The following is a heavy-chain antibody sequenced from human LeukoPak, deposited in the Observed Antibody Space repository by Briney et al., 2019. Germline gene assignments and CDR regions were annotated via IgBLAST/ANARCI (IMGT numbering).Heavy chain of an antibody. D-gene: IGHD6-19*01. V-gene: IGHV3-30*03. J-gene: IGHJ1*01. CDR3: ASGARSSGWYEYFQH. CDR1: GFTFSTYG. Sequence: TGGSLRLSCAASGFTFSTYGMHWVRQAPGKGLEWVAVISYDGSNKYYADSVKGRFTISRDNSKNTLYLQMNSLRAEDTAVYYCASGARSSGWYEYFQHWGQGTLVTVSS. CDR2: ISYDGSNK.